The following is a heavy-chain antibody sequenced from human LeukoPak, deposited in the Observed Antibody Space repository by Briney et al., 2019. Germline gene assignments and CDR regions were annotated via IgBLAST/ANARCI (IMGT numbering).Heavy chain of an antibody. D-gene: IGHD2-21*02. CDR3: ARNGFRTYCGTGCYSDYMDV. Sequence: KPSETLSLTCTVSGASVSRESWTWIRQPAGKGLEWIGYIYDTGSTTYNPSLQSRLTMSVDTSKNQLSLKLTSVTAADTAVYYCARNGFRTYCGTGCYSDYMDVWGKGATVTVSS. V-gene: IGHV4-4*07. J-gene: IGHJ6*03. CDR1: GASVSRES. CDR2: IYDTGST.